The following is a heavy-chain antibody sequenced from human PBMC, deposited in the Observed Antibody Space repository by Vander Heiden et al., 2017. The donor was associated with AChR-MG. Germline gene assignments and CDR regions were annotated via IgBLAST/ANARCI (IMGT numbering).Heavy chain of an antibody. CDR2: MIPVFGSA. CDR1: GGTFSSYG. CDR3: ARAGHPHTVADVCEI. Sequence: QVQLVQSGAEVKKPGSSVKVSCNTSGGTFSSYGINWVRQAPGQGLEWMGGMIPVFGSANYAQKFEDRVTITADESTSTAYMEVSSLRSEDTAVYYCARAGHPHTVADVCEIWGQGTMVTVSS. D-gene: IGHD6-19*01. J-gene: IGHJ3*02. V-gene: IGHV1-69*01.